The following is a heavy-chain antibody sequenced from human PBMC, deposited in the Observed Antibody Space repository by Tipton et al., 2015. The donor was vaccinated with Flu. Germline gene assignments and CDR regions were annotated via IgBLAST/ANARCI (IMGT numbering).Heavy chain of an antibody. CDR3: ARSGDFYLNWFDP. D-gene: IGHD2/OR15-2a*01. CDR1: GGSISSYTYY. CDR2: IYYSGST. J-gene: IGHJ5*02. Sequence: TLSLTCTVSGGSISSYTYYWGWIRQSPGTGLEWIGSIYYSGSTYYNPSLKSRVTMSIDTSKNQFSLKLTSVTAADTAVYYCARSGDFYLNWFDPWGQGTLVTVSS. V-gene: IGHV4-39*07.